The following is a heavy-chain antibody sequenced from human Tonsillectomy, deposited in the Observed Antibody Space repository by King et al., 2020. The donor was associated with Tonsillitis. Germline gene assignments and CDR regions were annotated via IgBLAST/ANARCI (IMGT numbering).Heavy chain of an antibody. V-gene: IGHV3-74*01. Sequence: YWMYWVRQAPGKGLVLVSRIKSDGSSTTYADSVKGRFTISRDNAKNTLYLPMISLRAEDTAVYYCARGGTKGSTDYWGQGTLVTVSS. J-gene: IGHJ4*02. CDR2: IKSDGSST. D-gene: IGHD2-15*01. CDR3: ARGGTKGSTDY. CDR1: YW.